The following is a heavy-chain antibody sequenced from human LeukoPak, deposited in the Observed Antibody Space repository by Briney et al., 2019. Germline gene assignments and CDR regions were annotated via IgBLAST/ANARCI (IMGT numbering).Heavy chain of an antibody. CDR3: ATRIVGTPDYLDY. J-gene: IGHJ4*02. D-gene: IGHD1-26*01. CDR1: GFTFSTYY. CDR2: INQDGSDK. Sequence: TGGSLRPSCAASGFTFSTYYMSWVRQAPGTGLEWVANINQDGSDKYYVDSVKGRITISRDNAKNSLYLQMNSLRAEDTAVYYCATRIVGTPDYLDYWGQGGLVTVSS. V-gene: IGHV3-7*01.